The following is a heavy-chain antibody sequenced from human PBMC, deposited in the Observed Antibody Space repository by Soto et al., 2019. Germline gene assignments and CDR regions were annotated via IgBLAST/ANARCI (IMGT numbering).Heavy chain of an antibody. Sequence: EASVKVSCKASGYTFTSYGISWVRQAPGQGLEWMGWISAYNGNTNYAQKLQGRVTMTTDTSTSTAYMELRSLRSDDTAVYYCARDRARVVVAATTPYNWFDPWGQGTLVTVSS. CDR1: GYTFTSYG. CDR3: ARDRARVVVAATTPYNWFDP. V-gene: IGHV1-18*01. J-gene: IGHJ5*02. CDR2: ISAYNGNT. D-gene: IGHD2-15*01.